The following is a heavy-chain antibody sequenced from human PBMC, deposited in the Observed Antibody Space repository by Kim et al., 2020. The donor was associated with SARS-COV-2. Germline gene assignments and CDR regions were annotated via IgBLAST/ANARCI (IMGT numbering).Heavy chain of an antibody. V-gene: IGHV3-23*01. Sequence: GGSLRLSCEGFGFTFKNYGMSWVRQTPGKGLEWVSSIGASGINTYYAESVEGRFTISRDNSKNTLFLQMNSLRADDTALYFCAKLVVPSALGYFELWG. D-gene: IGHD2-2*01. CDR3: AKLVVPSALGYFEL. J-gene: IGHJ2*01. CDR1: GFTFKNYG. CDR2: IGASGINT.